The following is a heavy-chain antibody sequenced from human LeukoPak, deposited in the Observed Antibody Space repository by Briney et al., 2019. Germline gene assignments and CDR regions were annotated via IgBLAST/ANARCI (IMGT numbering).Heavy chain of an antibody. CDR3: AKDGGGNVDTAMLGT. D-gene: IGHD5-18*01. Sequence: SLRLSCAASGFTFDDYAMHWVRPAPGKGLEWVSGISWNSGSIGYADSVKGRLTISRDNAKNSLYLQMNSLRAEDTALYYCAKDGGGNVDTAMLGTWGQGTLVTVSS. CDR1: GFTFDDYA. CDR2: ISWNSGSI. J-gene: IGHJ5*02. V-gene: IGHV3-9*01.